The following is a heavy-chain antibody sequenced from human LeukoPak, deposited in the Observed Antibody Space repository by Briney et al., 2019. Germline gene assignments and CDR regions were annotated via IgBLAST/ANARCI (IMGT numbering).Heavy chain of an antibody. D-gene: IGHD3-10*01. CDR2: INPSGGST. J-gene: IGHJ4*02. CDR1: GYTFTSYY. CDR3: ARDYLDSPRHLLLWFGELLGGFDY. V-gene: IGHV1-46*01. Sequence: ASVKVSCKASGYTFTSYYMHWVRQAPGQGLEWMGIINPSGGSTSYAQKFQGRVTMTGDTSTSTVYMELSSLRSEDTAVYYCARDYLDSPRHLLLWFGELLGGFDYWGQGTLVTVSS.